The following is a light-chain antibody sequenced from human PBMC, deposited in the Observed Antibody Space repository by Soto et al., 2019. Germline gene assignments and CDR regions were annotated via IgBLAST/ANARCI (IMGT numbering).Light chain of an antibody. CDR3: QQYGRSLYT. J-gene: IGKJ2*01. V-gene: IGKV3-20*01. Sequence: EIVLTQSPGTLSLSPGERATLSCRASPSLTNSYLAWYQQKPGQSPRLLIYGASIRATGIPDRFSDSGSGTDFTLTISRLEPEDFAVYYCQQYGRSLYTFGQGTKLEIK. CDR2: GAS. CDR1: PSLTNSY.